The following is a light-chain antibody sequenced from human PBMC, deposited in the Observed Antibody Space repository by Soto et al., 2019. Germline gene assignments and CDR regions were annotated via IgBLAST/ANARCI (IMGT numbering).Light chain of an antibody. Sequence: QSVLTQPPSVSGSPGQRVTISCTGSSSNVGPTYDVHWYQQLPGTAPKLLIYANTKRPSGVPDRFSGSRSGTSASLAITGLQAEDEADYYSQSYDSSLSGYVFGTGTKVTVL. CDR3: QSYDSSLSGYV. V-gene: IGLV1-40*01. J-gene: IGLJ1*01. CDR2: ANT. CDR1: SSNVGPTYD.